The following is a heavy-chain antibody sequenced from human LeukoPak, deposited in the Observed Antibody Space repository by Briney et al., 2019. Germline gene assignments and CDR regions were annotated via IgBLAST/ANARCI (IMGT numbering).Heavy chain of an antibody. CDR2: IYTSGST. J-gene: IGHJ3*02. Sequence: SETLSLTCTVSGGSISSYYWSWIRQPAGKGLEWIGRIYTSGSTNYNPSLKSRVTMSVDTSKNQFSLKLSSVTAADTAVYYCGRTEVVPAAIRGLGDAFDIWGQGTMVTVSS. CDR3: GRTEVVPAAIRGLGDAFDI. CDR1: GGSISSYY. D-gene: IGHD2-2*02. V-gene: IGHV4-4*07.